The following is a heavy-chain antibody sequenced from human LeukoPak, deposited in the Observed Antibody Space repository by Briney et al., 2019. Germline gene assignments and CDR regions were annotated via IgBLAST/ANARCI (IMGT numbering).Heavy chain of an antibody. J-gene: IGHJ4*02. D-gene: IGHD6-19*01. Sequence: GGSLRLSCTASGFTFGDYLMSWFRQAPGKGLEWIGFISGGTTEYAASVRGRFTISRDDSTSIAYLQMNSLTTEDTAVYYCSRGSGWLSVYWGQGTLVTVSS. CDR2: ISGGTT. V-gene: IGHV3-49*03. CDR3: SRGSGWLSVY. CDR1: GFTFGDYL.